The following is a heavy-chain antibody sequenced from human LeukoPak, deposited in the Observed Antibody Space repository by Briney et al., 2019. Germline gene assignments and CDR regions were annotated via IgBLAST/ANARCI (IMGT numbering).Heavy chain of an antibody. CDR3: ARESGKFDY. CDR1: GFTFTTYW. J-gene: IGHJ4*02. CDR2: ISGDGVST. V-gene: IGHV3-43*02. Sequence: PGGSLRLSCAASGFTFTTYWMYWVRQAPGKGLEWVSLISGDGVSTFYADSVKGRFSISRDNSKNSLSLEMNSLRTEDTAMYYCARESGKFDYWGQGTLVAVSS.